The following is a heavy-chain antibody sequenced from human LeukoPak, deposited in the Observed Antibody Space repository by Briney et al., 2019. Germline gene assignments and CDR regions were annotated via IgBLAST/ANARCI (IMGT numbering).Heavy chain of an antibody. Sequence: GGSLRLSCAASGFTFSSYDVHCVRQATGKGLEWVSAIGTAGDTYYPGSVKGRFTISRENAKNSLYLQMNSLRAGDTAVYYCARGGIAQDAFDIWGQGTMVTVSS. V-gene: IGHV3-13*04. CDR2: IGTAGDT. D-gene: IGHD6-13*01. J-gene: IGHJ3*02. CDR3: ARGGIAQDAFDI. CDR1: GFTFSSYD.